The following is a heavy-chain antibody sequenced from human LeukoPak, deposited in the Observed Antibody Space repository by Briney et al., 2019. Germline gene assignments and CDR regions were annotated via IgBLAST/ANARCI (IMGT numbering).Heavy chain of an antibody. V-gene: IGHV3-30*03. CDR2: ISYDGSNK. D-gene: IGHD2/OR15-2a*01. CDR1: RFTFSSYG. J-gene: IGHJ4*02. CDR3: AREGPRGNSQFDY. Sequence: GGSLRLSCEATRFTFSSYGMHWVRQAPGRGLEWVAVISYDGSNKYYGDSVKGRLTISRDNSKNTLYLQMNSLRAEDTAVYYCAREGPRGNSQFDYWGQGTLVTVSS.